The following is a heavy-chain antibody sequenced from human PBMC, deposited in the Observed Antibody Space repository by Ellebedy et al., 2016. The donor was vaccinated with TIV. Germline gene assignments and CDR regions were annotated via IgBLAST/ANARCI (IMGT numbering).Heavy chain of an antibody. J-gene: IGHJ6*02. Sequence: GGSLRLXCAASGFIFSSYWMHWVRQAPGRGLVWVSRINNDGTYTRYADSVKGRFTVSRDNAKNTLFLQMNSLRAEDTAVYYCVRELPAGGMDVWGQGTTVTVSS. CDR1: GFIFSSYW. D-gene: IGHD2-21*01. CDR3: VRELPAGGMDV. V-gene: IGHV3-74*01. CDR2: INNDGTYT.